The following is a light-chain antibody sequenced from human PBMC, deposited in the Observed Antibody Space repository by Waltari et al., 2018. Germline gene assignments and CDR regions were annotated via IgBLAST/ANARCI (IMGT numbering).Light chain of an antibody. J-gene: IGKJ2*01. Sequence: DIVMTQSPDSLAVSLGERATINCKSSQSVLSSSNCKNYLGWYQRKPGQPPKLLITWASTRESGVPDRFSGSGSGTDFTLTISSLQAEDVAVYYCQQCYSYPYTFGQGTKLEIK. CDR2: WAS. CDR3: QQCYSYPYT. V-gene: IGKV4-1*01. CDR1: QSVLSSSNCKNY.